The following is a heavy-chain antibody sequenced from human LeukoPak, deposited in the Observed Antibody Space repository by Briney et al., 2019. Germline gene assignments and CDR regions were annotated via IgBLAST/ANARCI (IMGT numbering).Heavy chain of an antibody. CDR1: GGSISSSSYY. Sequence: SETLSLTCTVSGGSISSSSYYWGWIRQPPGKGLEWIASIYYSGTTYYNPSLKSRVTISVDTSKNQFSLKLSSVTAADTAVYYCVRHAPDSSGWYVYFQHWGQGTLVTVSS. CDR2: IYYSGTT. V-gene: IGHV4-39*01. J-gene: IGHJ1*01. CDR3: VRHAPDSSGWYVYFQH. D-gene: IGHD6-19*01.